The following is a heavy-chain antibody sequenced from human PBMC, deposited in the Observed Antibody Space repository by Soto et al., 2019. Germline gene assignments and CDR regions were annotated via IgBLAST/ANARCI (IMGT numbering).Heavy chain of an antibody. Sequence: SETLSLTCAIYGASFSPYHWSWIRQSPGKGLEWIGEVNLSGNTYYNPSFKTRVTMSVDASKNQFSLKMGSLTAADTAIYYCARSPTFYNYVWGNSTYWGQGALVTVSS. CDR1: GASFSPYH. CDR3: ARSPTFYNYVWGNSTY. CDR2: VNLSGNT. J-gene: IGHJ4*02. V-gene: IGHV4-34*01. D-gene: IGHD3-16*01.